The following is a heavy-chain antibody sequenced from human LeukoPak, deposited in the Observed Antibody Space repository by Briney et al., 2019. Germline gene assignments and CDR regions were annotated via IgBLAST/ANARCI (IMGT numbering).Heavy chain of an antibody. V-gene: IGHV4-28*05. D-gene: IGHD4-17*01. CDR3: ARKATTGPTKAAFDI. CDR1: GYSISSSNY. Sequence: SSETLSLTCAVSGYSISSSNYWAWIRQPPGKGLEWIGHIYYSGSIYYNPSLKSRVTMSVDTSKNQFSLKLSSVTAVDTAVYYCARKATTGPTKAAFDIWGQGTMVTVSS. J-gene: IGHJ3*02. CDR2: IYYSGSI.